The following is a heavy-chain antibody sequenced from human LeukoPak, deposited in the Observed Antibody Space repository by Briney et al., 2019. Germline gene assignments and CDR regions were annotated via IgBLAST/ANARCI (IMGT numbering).Heavy chain of an antibody. V-gene: IGHV4-39*06. CDR2: IYYSGST. CDR1: GGSISSSSYY. D-gene: IGHD3-10*01. Sequence: PSETLSLTCTVSGGSISSSSYYWGWIRQPPGKGLEGIGSIYYSGSTYYNPSLKSRVTISVDASKNQFLLKLSLVTGADAVYYYCARGGAMVPFDYWGQGTLVTVSS. CDR3: ARGGAMVPFDY. J-gene: IGHJ4*02.